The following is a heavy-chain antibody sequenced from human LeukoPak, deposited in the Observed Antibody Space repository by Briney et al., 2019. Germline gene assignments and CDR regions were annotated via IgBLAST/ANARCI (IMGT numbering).Heavy chain of an antibody. CDR1: GFNFRAYW. D-gene: IGHD5-24*01. V-gene: IGHV3-7*01. J-gene: IGHJ4*02. CDR3: VREARESGGFDY. CDR2: IKQDGSEK. Sequence: GGSLRLSCTTSGFNFRAYWMTWVRQAPGKGLEWVANIKQDGSEKYYVDSVKGRFTISRDNAKNSLYLQMNSLRAEDTAVYYCVREARESGGFDYWGQGTLVTVSS.